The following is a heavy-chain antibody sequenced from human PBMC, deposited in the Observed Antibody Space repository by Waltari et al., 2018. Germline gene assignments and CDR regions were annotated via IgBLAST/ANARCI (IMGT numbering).Heavy chain of an antibody. CDR3: ATPLAVAGRTY. V-gene: IGHV4-38-2*01. CDR2: IYHSGST. Sequence: QVQLQESGPGLVKPSETLSLTCAVSGYSISSGYYWGWIRQPPGKGLGWIGSIYHSGSTYYNPSLKSRVTISVDTSKNQFSLKLSSVTAADTAVYYCATPLAVAGRTYWGQGTLVTVSS. CDR1: GYSISSGYY. J-gene: IGHJ4*02. D-gene: IGHD6-19*01.